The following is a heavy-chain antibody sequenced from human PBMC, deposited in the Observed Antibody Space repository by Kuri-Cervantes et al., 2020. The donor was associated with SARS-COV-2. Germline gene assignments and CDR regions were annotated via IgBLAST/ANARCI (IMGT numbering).Heavy chain of an antibody. CDR2: ISGSGGST. CDR1: GFTFSSNA. D-gene: IGHD4-17*01. CDR3: AKLGSRHHYEY. J-gene: IGHJ4*02. Sequence: GGSLRPSCAASGFTFSSNAMSWVGQAQGKGMEWVSAISGSGGSTYYADSVKGRFTISRDNSKNTLYLQMNSLRAEDTAVYYCAKLGSRHHYEYWGQGTLVTVSS. V-gene: IGHV3-23*01.